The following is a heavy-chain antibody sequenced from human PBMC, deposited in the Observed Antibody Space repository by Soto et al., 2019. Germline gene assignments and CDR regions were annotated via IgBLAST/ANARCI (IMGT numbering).Heavy chain of an antibody. CDR2: IYYSGST. V-gene: IGHV4-31*03. Sequence: SETLSLTCTVSGGSISSGGYYWSWIRQHPGKGLEWIGYIYYSGSTYYNPSLKSRVTISVDTSKNQFSLKLSSVTAADTAVYYCARADTAMVSKDYWGQGTLVTVS. J-gene: IGHJ4*02. CDR3: ARADTAMVSKDY. CDR1: GGSISSGGYY. D-gene: IGHD5-18*01.